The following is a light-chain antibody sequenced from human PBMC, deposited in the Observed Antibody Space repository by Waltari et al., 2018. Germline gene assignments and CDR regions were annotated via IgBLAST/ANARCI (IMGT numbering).Light chain of an antibody. Sequence: DIVMTQSPDSLAVSLGERATINCKSSQSVLSSFNNKNYLAWFQQKPGHPPKLIINWASTRQAGVPDRVSGSGSETDFTLAISGLQGEDVAVYYCQQYYTAPLTFGGGTMVEIK. CDR2: WAS. CDR1: QSVLSSFNNKNY. J-gene: IGKJ4*01. V-gene: IGKV4-1*01. CDR3: QQYYTAPLT.